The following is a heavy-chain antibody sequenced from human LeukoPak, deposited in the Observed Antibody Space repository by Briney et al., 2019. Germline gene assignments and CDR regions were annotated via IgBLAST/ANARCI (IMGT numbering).Heavy chain of an antibody. V-gene: IGHV3-53*05. Sequence: GGSLRLSCAASGFTVSSNYMSWVRQAPGKGLEWVSVIYSGGSTYYADSVKGRFTISRDNSKNTLYLQMNSLRAEDTAVYYCAGYSSSSEDYFDYWGQGTLVTVSS. D-gene: IGHD6-6*01. J-gene: IGHJ4*02. CDR3: AGYSSSSEDYFDY. CDR1: GFTVSSNY. CDR2: IYSGGST.